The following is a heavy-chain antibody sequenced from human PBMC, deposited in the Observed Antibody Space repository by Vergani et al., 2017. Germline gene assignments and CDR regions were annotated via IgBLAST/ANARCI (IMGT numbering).Heavy chain of an antibody. CDR2: IYSGGSRK. V-gene: IGHV3-23*03. CDR1: GFTFSSYA. CDR3: AKDSEVRGVISGYFDY. J-gene: IGHJ4*02. D-gene: IGHD3-10*01. Sequence: EVQLLESGGGLVQPGGSLRLSCAASGFTFSSYAMSWVRQAPGKGLEWVSVIYSGGSRKYYADSVKGRFTISRDNSKNTLYLQMNSLRAEDTAVYYCAKDSEVRGVISGYFDYWGQGTLVTVSS.